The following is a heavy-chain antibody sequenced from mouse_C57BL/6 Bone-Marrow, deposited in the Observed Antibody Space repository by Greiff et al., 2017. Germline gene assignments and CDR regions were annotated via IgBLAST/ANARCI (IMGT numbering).Heavy chain of an antibody. CDR3: ARGGLLYFDY. CDR2: IDPSDSYT. V-gene: IGHV1-69*01. J-gene: IGHJ2*01. Sequence: QVQLQQPGAELVMPGASVKLSCKASGYTFTSYWMHWVKQRPGQGLEWMGEIDPSDSYTNYNQKFKGKSTLTVDKSSSTAYMQLSSLTSEDSAVYYCARGGLLYFDYWGQGTTLTVSS. D-gene: IGHD1-1*01. CDR1: GYTFTSYW.